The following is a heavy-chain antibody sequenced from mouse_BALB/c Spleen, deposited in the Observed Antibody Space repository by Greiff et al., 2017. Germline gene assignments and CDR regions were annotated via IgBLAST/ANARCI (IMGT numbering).Heavy chain of an antibody. CDR1: GYTFTSYW. J-gene: IGHJ4*01. D-gene: IGHD2-10*01. Sequence: VQLQQSGAELAKPGASVKMSCKASGYTFTSYWMHWVKQRPGQGLEWIGYINPSTGYTEYNQKFKDKATLTADKSSSTAYMQLSSLTSEDSAVYYCARRTPYYGKGYAMDYWGQGTSVTVSS. CDR3: ARRTPYYGKGYAMDY. V-gene: IGHV1-7*01. CDR2: INPSTGYT.